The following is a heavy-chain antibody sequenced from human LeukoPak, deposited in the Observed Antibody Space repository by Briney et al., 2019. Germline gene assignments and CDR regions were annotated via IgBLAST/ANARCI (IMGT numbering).Heavy chain of an antibody. J-gene: IGHJ4*02. D-gene: IGHD2/OR15-2a*01. CDR3: ARGYYLPDY. Sequence: PSETLSLTCTVSGGSISSYYWSWIRQPPGKGLEWIGYIYYSGSTNYNPSLKSRVTISVDTSKNQFYLRLNSVTAADTAVYFCARGYYLPDYWGQGTQVTVSS. CDR2: IYYSGST. CDR1: GGSISSYY. V-gene: IGHV4-59*01.